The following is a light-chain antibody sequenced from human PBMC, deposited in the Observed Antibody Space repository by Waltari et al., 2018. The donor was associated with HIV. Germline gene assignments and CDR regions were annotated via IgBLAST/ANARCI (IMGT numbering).Light chain of an antibody. CDR2: KAS. J-gene: IGKJ1*01. CDR1: QRISSW. CDR3: QQYISYWT. Sequence: DIQMTQSPSTLSASVGDRVTITCRASQRISSWLAWYQQKPGKAPKLRNYKASTLESGVPSRFSGSGSGTEFTLTISSLQPDDFATYYCQQYISYWTFGQGTKVEIK. V-gene: IGKV1-5*03.